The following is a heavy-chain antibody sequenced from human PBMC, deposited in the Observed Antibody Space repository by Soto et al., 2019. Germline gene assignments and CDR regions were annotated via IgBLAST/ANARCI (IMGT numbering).Heavy chain of an antibody. CDR2: ISDHNGNT. V-gene: IGHV1-18*01. CDR1: GYSFTSYG. J-gene: IGHJ4*02. Sequence: ASVKVSCKAFGYSFTSYGISWVRQAPGQGLEWMGWISDHNGNTNYAQILQGRVTMTTDTSTSTAYMELRSLRSDDTAVYYCARGGYYDSRGYFDYWGQGTLVTVSS. CDR3: ARGGYYDSRGYFDY. D-gene: IGHD3-22*01.